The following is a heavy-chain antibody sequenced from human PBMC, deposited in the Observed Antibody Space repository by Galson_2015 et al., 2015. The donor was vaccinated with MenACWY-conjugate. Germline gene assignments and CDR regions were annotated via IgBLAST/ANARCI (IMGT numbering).Heavy chain of an antibody. V-gene: IGHV3-7*03. D-gene: IGHD6-13*01. CDR2: IKEDGSVK. CDR3: ATSSAAAGSS. J-gene: IGHJ4*02. Sequence: SLRLSCAASGFTFTDFWMSWVRQAPGKGLEWVANIKEDGSVKYYLDSVRGRFTISRDNAKNSLYLQMNSLRADDTAVYYCATSSAAAGSSWGQGTLVTVSS. CDR1: GFTFTDFW.